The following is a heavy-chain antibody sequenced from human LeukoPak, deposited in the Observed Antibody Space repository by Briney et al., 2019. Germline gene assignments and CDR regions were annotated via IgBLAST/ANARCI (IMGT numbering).Heavy chain of an antibody. CDR3: ARDLGPRWYFDL. Sequence: GGSLRLSCAASGFTFSSYAMSWVRQAPGKGLEWVSAVTTSGGPTYYVDSVKGRFTISRDNSKNTLDLQMNSLRAEDTAVYYCARDLGPRWYFDLWGRGTLVTVSS. CDR1: GFTFSSYA. CDR2: VTTSGGPT. J-gene: IGHJ2*01. V-gene: IGHV3-23*01. D-gene: IGHD3-16*01.